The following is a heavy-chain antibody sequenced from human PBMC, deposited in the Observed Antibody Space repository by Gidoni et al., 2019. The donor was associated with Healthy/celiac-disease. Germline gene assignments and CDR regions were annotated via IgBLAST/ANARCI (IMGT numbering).Heavy chain of an antibody. CDR3: ASSGVTGYDFGSSYAFDI. CDR2: IIPIFGTA. J-gene: IGHJ3*02. CDR1: GGTFSSYA. Sequence: QVQLVQSGAEVKKPGSSVKVSCKASGGTFSSYAISGVRQAPGQGLEWMGGIIPIFGTANYAQKFQGRVTITADKSTSTAYMELSSLRSEDTAVYYCASSGVTGYDFGSSYAFDIWGQGTMVTVSS. D-gene: IGHD3-16*01. V-gene: IGHV1-69*06.